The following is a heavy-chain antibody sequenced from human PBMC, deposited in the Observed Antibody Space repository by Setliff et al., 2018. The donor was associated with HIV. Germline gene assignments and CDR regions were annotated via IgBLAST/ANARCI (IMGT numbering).Heavy chain of an antibody. CDR3: ARLQGYSSSWYGYWFDP. CDR1: GGSISSSSYY. Sequence: KPSETLSLTCTVSGGSISSSSYYWGWIRQPPGKGLEWIGSIYYSGSTYYNPSLKSRVTISVDTSKNQFSLKLSSVTAADTAVYYCARLQGYSSSWYGYWFDPWGQGTLVTVSS. CDR2: IYYSGST. V-gene: IGHV4-39*07. D-gene: IGHD6-13*01. J-gene: IGHJ5*02.